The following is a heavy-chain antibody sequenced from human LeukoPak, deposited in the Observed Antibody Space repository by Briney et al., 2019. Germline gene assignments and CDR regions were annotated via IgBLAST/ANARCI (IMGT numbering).Heavy chain of an antibody. CDR1: GYTFTSYY. V-gene: IGHV1-46*01. CDR2: INPSGGST. Sequence: ASVKVSCKASGYTFTSYYMHWVQQAPGQGLEWMGIINPSGGSTSYAQKCQGRVTMTRDTSTSTGYMELSSLRSEDTAVYYCARGDSSGYGTWGQGTLVTVSS. D-gene: IGHD3-22*01. CDR3: ARGDSSGYGT. J-gene: IGHJ4*02.